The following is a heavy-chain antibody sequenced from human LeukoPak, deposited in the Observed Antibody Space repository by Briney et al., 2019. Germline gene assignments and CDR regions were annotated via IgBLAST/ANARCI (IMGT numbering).Heavy chain of an antibody. V-gene: IGHV4-34*01. CDR1: GGSFSDYY. J-gene: IGHJ5*02. Sequence: PSETLSLTCAVYGGSFSDYYWTWIRHPPGKGLEWIGEINHSGSNNYNPSLKRRVTISVDTSKNQFSLKLNSVTAADTAVFYCARLESGGGRFDPWGQGTLVTVSS. CDR3: ARLESGGGRFDP. CDR2: INHSGSN. D-gene: IGHD1-1*01.